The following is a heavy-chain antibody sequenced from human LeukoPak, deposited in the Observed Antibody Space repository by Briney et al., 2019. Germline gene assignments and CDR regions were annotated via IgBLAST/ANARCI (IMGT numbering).Heavy chain of an antibody. Sequence: SQTLSLTCAVSGGSISSGSYSWSWIRQPPGKGLEWIGYIYPRGSTYYNPSLKSRVILSLDKSANQFSLNLSSVTAADTAVYYCASLTVNRGVSRFDYWGQGTLVTVSS. CDR1: GGSISSGSYS. CDR3: ASLTVNRGVSRFDY. CDR2: IYPRGST. V-gene: IGHV4-30-2*01. D-gene: IGHD3-10*01. J-gene: IGHJ4*02.